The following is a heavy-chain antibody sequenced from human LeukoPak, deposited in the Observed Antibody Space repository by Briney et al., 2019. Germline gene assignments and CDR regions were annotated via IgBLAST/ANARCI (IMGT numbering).Heavy chain of an antibody. CDR3: ARGYCSGGSCYYFDY. D-gene: IGHD2-15*01. J-gene: IGHJ4*02. CDR2: ISAYNGNT. V-gene: IGHV1-18*01. CDR1: GYTFTSYG. Sequence: GPSVKVSCKASGYTFTSYGISWVRQAPGQGLEWMGWISAYNGNTNYAQKLQGRVTMTTDTSTSTAYMELRSLRSDDTAVYYCARGYCSGGSCYYFDYWGQGTLVTVSS.